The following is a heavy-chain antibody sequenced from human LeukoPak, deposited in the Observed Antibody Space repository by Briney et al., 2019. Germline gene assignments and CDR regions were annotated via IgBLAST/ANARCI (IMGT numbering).Heavy chain of an antibody. CDR3: ARAPYSGGYWNYYYYYMDV. J-gene: IGHJ6*03. CDR2: IRYDGSNK. CDR1: GFTFSSYG. D-gene: IGHD1-26*01. Sequence: GRSLRLSCAASGFTFSSYGMHWVRQAPGKGLEWVAFIRYDGSNKYYADSVKGRFTISRDNAKNSLFLQMNRLTSEDAAVYYCARAPYSGGYWNYYYYYMDVWGKGTTATISS. V-gene: IGHV3-33*08.